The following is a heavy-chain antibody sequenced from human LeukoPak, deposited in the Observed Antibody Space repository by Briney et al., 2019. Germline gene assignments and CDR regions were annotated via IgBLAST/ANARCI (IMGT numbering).Heavy chain of an antibody. CDR2: TYYTGST. J-gene: IGHJ4*02. V-gene: IGHV4-39*01. Sequence: SETLSLTCTVSGVSFSSSLNYWGWIRQPPGNGLEGIVNTYYTGSTYANPTLKSRVTMSGSTSKNQFSLRRCPVTPSHTTVYXXXXXXKXRYXDYIFDYWGQGTLLTVSS. D-gene: IGHD3-9*01. CDR1: GVSFSSSLNY. CDR3: XXXXKXRYXDYIFDY.